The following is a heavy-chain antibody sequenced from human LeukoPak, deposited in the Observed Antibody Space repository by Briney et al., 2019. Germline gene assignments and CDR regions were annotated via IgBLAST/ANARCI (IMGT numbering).Heavy chain of an antibody. D-gene: IGHD1-1*01. J-gene: IGHJ4*02. Sequence: PSETLSLTCTVSGGSISSYYWSWIRQPPGKGLEWIGYIYYSGSTNYTPSLKSRVTISVDTSKNQFSLKLSSVTAADTAVYYCARHPGRNYFDYWGQGTLVTVSS. CDR1: GGSISSYY. CDR2: IYYSGST. CDR3: ARHPGRNYFDY. V-gene: IGHV4-59*08.